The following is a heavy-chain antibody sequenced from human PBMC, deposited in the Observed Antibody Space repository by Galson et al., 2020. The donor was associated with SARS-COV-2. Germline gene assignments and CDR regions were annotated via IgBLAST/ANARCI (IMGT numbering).Heavy chain of an antibody. Sequence: SETLSLTCTVSGGSISSYYWSWIRQPPGKGLEWIGYIYYSGSTNYNPSLKSRVTISVDTSKNQFSLKLSSVTAADTAVYYCARQREQLWPFDYWGQGTLVTVSS. D-gene: IGHD5-18*01. J-gene: IGHJ4*02. V-gene: IGHV4-59*08. CDR1: GGSISSYY. CDR2: IYYSGST. CDR3: ARQREQLWPFDY.